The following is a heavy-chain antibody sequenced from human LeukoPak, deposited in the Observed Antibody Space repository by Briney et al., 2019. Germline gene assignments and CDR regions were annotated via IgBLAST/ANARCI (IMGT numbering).Heavy chain of an antibody. CDR3: ARTYYYDSSGYPRRGVGY. CDR1: GFTFSSYS. J-gene: IGHJ4*02. D-gene: IGHD3-22*01. CDR2: ISSSSSYI. Sequence: GGSLRLSCAASGFTFSSYSMNWVRQAPGKGLEWVSSISSSSSYIYYADSVKGRFTIFRDNAKNSLYLQMNSLRAEDTAVYYCARTYYYDSSGYPRRGVGYWGQGTLGTVSS. V-gene: IGHV3-21*01.